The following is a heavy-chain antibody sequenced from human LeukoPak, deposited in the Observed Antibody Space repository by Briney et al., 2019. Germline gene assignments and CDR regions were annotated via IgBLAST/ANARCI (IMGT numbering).Heavy chain of an antibody. J-gene: IGHJ5*02. Sequence: GGSLRLSCAGSGFTFSSYAMSWVRQAPGKGLEWVSAISESGGYTKYADPVKGRFTISRDNSKNTLYLQIDSLRAEDTAVYYCAKVPAVAGKKNWFDPWGLGTLVTVSS. V-gene: IGHV3-23*01. D-gene: IGHD6-19*01. CDR3: AKVPAVAGKKNWFDP. CDR1: GFTFSSYA. CDR2: ISESGGYT.